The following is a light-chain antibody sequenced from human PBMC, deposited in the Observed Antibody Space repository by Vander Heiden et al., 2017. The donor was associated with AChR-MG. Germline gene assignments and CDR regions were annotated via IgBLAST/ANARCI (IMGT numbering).Light chain of an antibody. CDR3: SSYTSSSTDV. Sequence: QSALTQPASVSGFPGQSITISCTGTSSDVGGYNYVSWYQQHPGKAPKLMIYDVSKRPSGVSNRFSGSKSGNTASLTISGLQAEDEADYYCSSYTSSSTDVFGTGTKVTVL. CDR2: DVS. J-gene: IGLJ1*01. CDR1: SSDVGGYNY. V-gene: IGLV2-14*01.